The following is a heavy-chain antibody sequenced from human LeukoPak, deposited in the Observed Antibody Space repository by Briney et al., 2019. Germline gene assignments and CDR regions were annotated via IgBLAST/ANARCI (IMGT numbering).Heavy chain of an antibody. V-gene: IGHV3-48*01. CDR2: ISSTRSPI. CDR1: GFTFSSYS. Sequence: GGSLRLSCAASGFTFSSYSMNWVRQAPGKGLEWVSYISSTRSPIHYADSVKGRFTISRDNAKNSLYLQMNGLRAEDTAVYYCATESIPDYWGQGTLVTVSP. D-gene: IGHD2/OR15-2a*01. CDR3: ATESIPDY. J-gene: IGHJ4*02.